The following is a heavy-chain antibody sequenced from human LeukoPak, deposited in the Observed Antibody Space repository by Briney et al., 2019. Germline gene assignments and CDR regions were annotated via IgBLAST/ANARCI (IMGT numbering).Heavy chain of an antibody. CDR1: GGSISSYY. V-gene: IGHV4-59*01. CDR2: ISYTGST. D-gene: IGHD3-16*02. J-gene: IGHJ4*02. CDR3: ARVHYVWGSYPPFDY. Sequence: SETLSLTCTVSGGSISSYYWSWIRQPPGKGLEWVGYISYTGSTNYNPSLKSRVTVSIDTSNNQYSLKLSSVTAADTAVYYCARVHYVWGSYPPFDYWGQGTLVTVSS.